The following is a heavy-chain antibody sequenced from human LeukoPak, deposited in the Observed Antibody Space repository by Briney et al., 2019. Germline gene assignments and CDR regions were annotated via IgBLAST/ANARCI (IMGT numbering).Heavy chain of an antibody. CDR3: ARHAGAHFGSGSYCPY. D-gene: IGHD3-10*01. Sequence: SETLSLSSNVAGDSSSSRSYCWGWIRQPPRKGLEWIGSIYYSGSTYYNPSLKSRVTISVDTSKSQLSLKLSSVTAADTAVYYCARHAGAHFGSGSYCPYWGQGTLVTVSS. V-gene: IGHV4-39*01. CDR2: IYYSGST. J-gene: IGHJ4*02. CDR1: GDSSSSRSYC.